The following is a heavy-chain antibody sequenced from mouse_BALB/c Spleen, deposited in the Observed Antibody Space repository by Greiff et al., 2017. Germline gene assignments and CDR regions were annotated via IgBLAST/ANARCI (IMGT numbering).Heavy chain of an antibody. Sequence: QVQLQQSGPELVKPGASVKMSCKASGYTFTSYYIHWVKQRPGQGLEWIGWIYPGDGSTKYNEKFKGKTTLTADKSSSTAYMLLSSLTSEDSAIYFCARGELGYDYDVFAYWGQGTLVTVSA. J-gene: IGHJ3*01. V-gene: IGHV1S56*01. D-gene: IGHD2-4*01. CDR1: GYTFTSYY. CDR2: IYPGDGST. CDR3: ARGELGYDYDVFAY.